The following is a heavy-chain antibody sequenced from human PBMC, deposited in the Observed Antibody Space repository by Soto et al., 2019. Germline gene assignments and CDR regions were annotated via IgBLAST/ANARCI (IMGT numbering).Heavy chain of an antibody. Sequence: QVQLQQWGARLLKPSETLSLTCDVSGESFSGYYWSWIRQPPGKGLEWIGQIFHGGGSNYSPSLKSRVTISVDTSTNQFSLELTSVTAADTAVYYCARPHYDSNTFYSFFDYWGQGTLVTVSS. J-gene: IGHJ4*02. CDR3: ARPHYDSNTFYSFFDY. CDR2: IFHGGGS. CDR1: GESFSGYY. D-gene: IGHD3-22*01. V-gene: IGHV4-34*12.